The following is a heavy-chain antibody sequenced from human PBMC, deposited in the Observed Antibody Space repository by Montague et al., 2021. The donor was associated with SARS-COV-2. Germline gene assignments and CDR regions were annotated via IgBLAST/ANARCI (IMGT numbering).Heavy chain of an antibody. CDR1: GGSIMRSDYY. Sequence: SETLSLTCTVSGGSIMRSDYYWGWIRRAPGKGLEWIGYMYYSGSTNYNPSLKSRVTISTDTSKNQLSLKVNSVTAADTAVYYCVRDHPYGGPRGAYDIWGQGTVVTVSS. J-gene: IGHJ3*02. D-gene: IGHD4-23*01. CDR2: MYYSGST. CDR3: VRDHPYGGPRGAYDI. V-gene: IGHV4-61*08.